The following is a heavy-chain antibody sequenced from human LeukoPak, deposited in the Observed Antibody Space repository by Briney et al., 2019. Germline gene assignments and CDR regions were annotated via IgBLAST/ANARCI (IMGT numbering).Heavy chain of an antibody. CDR2: ISTYNGNT. V-gene: IGHV1-18*01. CDR3: ARDEGRGTYFFGWYFDY. Sequence: ASVKVSCKASGYTFTTYGINWVRQAPGQGLEWMGWISTYNGNTNYAQKLQGRVTMITDPSTNTAYMELRSLRSDDTALYYCARDEGRGTYFFGWYFDYWGQGTLVTVSS. D-gene: IGHD3-3*01. J-gene: IGHJ4*02. CDR1: GYTFTTYG.